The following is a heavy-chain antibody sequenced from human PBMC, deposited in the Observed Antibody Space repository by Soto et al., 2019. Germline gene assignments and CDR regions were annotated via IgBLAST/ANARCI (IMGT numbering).Heavy chain of an antibody. V-gene: IGHV3-33*01. CDR3: ARPRNMYNWNDGGLDI. D-gene: IGHD1-1*01. J-gene: IGHJ3*02. CDR2: IWHDGSNK. CDR1: GFTFSAYG. Sequence: GGSLRLSCAASGFTFSAYGMHWVRQAPGKGLEWVAVIWHDGSNKYYADSVKGRFTISRDNSKNTLYLQMNSLRAEDTAVYYCARPRNMYNWNDGGLDIWGQGTTVTVSS.